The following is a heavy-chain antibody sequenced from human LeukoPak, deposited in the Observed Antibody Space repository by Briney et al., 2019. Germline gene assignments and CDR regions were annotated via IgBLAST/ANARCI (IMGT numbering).Heavy chain of an antibody. V-gene: IGHV1-2*02. D-gene: IGHD6-13*01. CDR1: GYTFTGYY. CDR3: ARGYSSSWYRKSQDSYFDY. J-gene: IGHJ4*02. Sequence: ASVKVSCKSSGYTFTGYYMQWVRQAPGQGLEWMGWINPNSGGTNYAQKFQGRVTMTRDTSISTAYMELSRLRSDDTAVYYCARGYSSSWYRKSQDSYFDYWGQGTLVTVSS. CDR2: INPNSGGT.